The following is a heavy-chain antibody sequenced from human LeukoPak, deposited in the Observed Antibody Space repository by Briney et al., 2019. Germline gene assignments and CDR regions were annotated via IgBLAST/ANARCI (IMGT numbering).Heavy chain of an antibody. V-gene: IGHV4-30-4*01. CDR1: GGSISSGDYY. CDR2: IYYSGST. CDR3: ARVDCSGGSCYYFDY. D-gene: IGHD2-15*01. Sequence: PSQTLSLTCTVSGGSISSGDYYWSWIRQPPGKGLEWIGYIYYSGSTYYNPSFKSRVTISVDTSKNQFSLKLSSVTAADTAVYYCARVDCSGGSCYYFDYWGQGTLVTVSS. J-gene: IGHJ4*02.